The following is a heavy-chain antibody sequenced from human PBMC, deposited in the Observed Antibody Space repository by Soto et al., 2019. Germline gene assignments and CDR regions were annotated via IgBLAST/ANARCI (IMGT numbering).Heavy chain of an antibody. CDR2: TYYRSKWYN. CDR1: GDSVSSNSAA. Sequence: SQTLSLTCAISGDSVSSNSAAWNWIRQSPSRGLEWLGRTYYRSKWYNDYAVCVKSRITINPDTSKNQFSLQLNAVTPEDTAVYYCARAYGDYGHGGAYYYYYMDVWGKGTTVTVSS. V-gene: IGHV6-1*01. J-gene: IGHJ6*03. D-gene: IGHD4-17*01. CDR3: ARAYGDYGHGGAYYYYYMDV.